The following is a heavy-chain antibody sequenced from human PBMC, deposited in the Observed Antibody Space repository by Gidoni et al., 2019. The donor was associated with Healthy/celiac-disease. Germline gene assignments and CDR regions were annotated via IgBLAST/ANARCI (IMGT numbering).Heavy chain of an antibody. J-gene: IGHJ4*02. CDR1: GFTFSSYA. CDR2: ISYDGSNK. CDR3: ARVSKGFVMTTVSPFDY. Sequence: QVQLVESGGGVVQPGRSLRLSCAASGFTFSSYAMHWVRQAPGKGLEWVAVISYDGSNKYYADSVKGRFTISRDNSKNTLYLQMNSLRAEDTAVYYCARVSKGFVMTTVSPFDYWGQGTLVTVSS. V-gene: IGHV3-30-3*01. D-gene: IGHD4-17*01.